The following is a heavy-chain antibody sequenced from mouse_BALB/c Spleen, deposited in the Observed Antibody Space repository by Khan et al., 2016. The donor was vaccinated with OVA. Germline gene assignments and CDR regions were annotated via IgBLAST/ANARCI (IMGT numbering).Heavy chain of an antibody. CDR3: ARDYWFAY. Sequence: EVQLVESGGGLVKPGGSLKLSCAASGFTFSNYAMSCVRQTPEKRLEWVASISSGGSTYYPDSVKGRFTISRDNARNILYLQMSSLRSEDTAMYYCARDYWFAYWGQGTLVTVSA. J-gene: IGHJ3*01. CDR2: ISSGGST. CDR1: GFTFSNYA. V-gene: IGHV5-6-5*01.